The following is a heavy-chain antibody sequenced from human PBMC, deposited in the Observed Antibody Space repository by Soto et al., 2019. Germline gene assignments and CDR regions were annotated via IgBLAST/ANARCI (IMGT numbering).Heavy chain of an antibody. Sequence: QLQLQESGPGLVKSSETLSLTCTVSGGSISKSNYFWGWILQAPGKGLEWIASILYSGTTSYNSSLKSRVAISVDTSKNQFSLELNSVTAADTAVYYCARLGWGNGDSDYWGQGTLVTVSS. D-gene: IGHD2-21*01. V-gene: IGHV4-39*01. CDR3: ARLGWGNGDSDY. CDR2: ILYSGTT. J-gene: IGHJ4*02. CDR1: GGSISKSNYF.